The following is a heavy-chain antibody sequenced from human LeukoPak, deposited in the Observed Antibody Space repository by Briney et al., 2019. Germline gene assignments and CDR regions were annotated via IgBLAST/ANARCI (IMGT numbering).Heavy chain of an antibody. Sequence: PGESLKISCAASGFTFSSNDMHWVRQPTGKGLEWVSGIDSAGTTYYPGSAKGRLTISRENAKNSLYLQMNNLRAEDTAVYYCARGWGQGLKATFSYWGQGTLVTVSS. CDR1: GFTFSSND. D-gene: IGHD3-16*01. V-gene: IGHV3-13*04. J-gene: IGHJ4*02. CDR2: IDSAGTT. CDR3: ARGWGQGLKATFSY.